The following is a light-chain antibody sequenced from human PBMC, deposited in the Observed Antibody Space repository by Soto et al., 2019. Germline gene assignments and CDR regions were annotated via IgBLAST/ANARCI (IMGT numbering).Light chain of an antibody. CDR3: CSYAGSVV. V-gene: IGLV2-23*01. Sequence: QSALTQPASVSGSPGQSITIPCTGTSSDVGSYNLVSWYQQHPGKAPKLMIYEGSKRPSGVSNRFSGSKSGNTASLTISGLQAEDEADYYCCSYAGSVVFGGGTQLTVL. J-gene: IGLJ2*01. CDR1: SSDVGSYNL. CDR2: EGS.